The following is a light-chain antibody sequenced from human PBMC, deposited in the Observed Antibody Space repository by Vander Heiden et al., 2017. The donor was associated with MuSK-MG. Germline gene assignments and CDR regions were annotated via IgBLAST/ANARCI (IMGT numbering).Light chain of an antibody. Sequence: EMLLTPSPSTLSLSPSERATLSCSASQSVSSYLAWYQQKPGQAPRLLIYDASNRATGIPARFSGSGSGTDFTLTISSLEPEDFAVYYCQQRSNWPLTFGGGTKVEIK. J-gene: IGKJ4*01. CDR2: DAS. CDR1: QSVSSY. V-gene: IGKV3-11*01. CDR3: QQRSNWPLT.